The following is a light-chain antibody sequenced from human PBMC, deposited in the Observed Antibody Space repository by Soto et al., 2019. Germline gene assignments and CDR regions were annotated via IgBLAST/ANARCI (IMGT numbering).Light chain of an antibody. CDR3: QSYDSSLSGYVV. CDR2: GHS. V-gene: IGLV1-40*01. Sequence: QSALTQPPSVSGAPGQRVTISCTGSSSNIGAGYDVHWYQQLPGTAPKLLIYGHSNRPSGVPDRFSGSKSGTSGSLAFTGLQAEDEADYYCQSYDSSLSGYVVFGGGTKLTVL. J-gene: IGLJ2*01. CDR1: SSNIGAGYD.